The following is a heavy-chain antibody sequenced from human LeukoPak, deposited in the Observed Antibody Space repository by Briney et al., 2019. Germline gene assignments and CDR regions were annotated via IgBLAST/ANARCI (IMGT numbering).Heavy chain of an antibody. D-gene: IGHD2-15*01. Sequence: GGSLRLSCAASGFTFSSYWMHWVRQAPGKGLVWVSRINSDGTITSYADSVKGRFSISRDNAKNTLYLQMNSLRAEDTAVYYCAREMVGAFDIWGQGTMVTVSS. CDR1: GFTFSSYW. CDR3: AREMVGAFDI. CDR2: INSDGTIT. J-gene: IGHJ3*02. V-gene: IGHV3-74*01.